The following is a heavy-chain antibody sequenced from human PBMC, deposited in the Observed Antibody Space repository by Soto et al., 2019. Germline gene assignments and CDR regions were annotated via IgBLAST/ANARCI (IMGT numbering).Heavy chain of an antibody. D-gene: IGHD2-21*02. J-gene: IGHJ5*01. CDR3: ARATAGTIPWEHTWFDF. CDR2: ISPNSGDT. V-gene: IGHV1-2*02. CDR1: GYTFTDYF. Sequence: ASVKVSCKASGYTFTDYFVHWVRQAPGQGLEWIGWISPNSGDTVYAQKLQGRVTVTSDTSISTAYMELSRLTSDDTAVYYCARATAGTIPWEHTWFDFWGQGTLVTVSS.